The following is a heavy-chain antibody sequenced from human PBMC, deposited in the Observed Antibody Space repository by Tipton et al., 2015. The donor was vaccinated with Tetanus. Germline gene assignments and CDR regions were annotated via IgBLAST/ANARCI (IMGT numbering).Heavy chain of an antibody. Sequence: LRLSCTVSGDSISRGGYFWNWIRPRPRKGPEGIGYIFYSGDTYYNPSLKSRVSMSVDTSKNQFSLNLSSVTAADTAVYYCARDRGDTGTVNWFDPWGQGTLVTVSS. CDR3: ARDRGDTGTVNWFDP. CDR1: GDSISRGGYF. CDR2: IFYSGDT. V-gene: IGHV4-31*02. J-gene: IGHJ5*02. D-gene: IGHD1-1*01.